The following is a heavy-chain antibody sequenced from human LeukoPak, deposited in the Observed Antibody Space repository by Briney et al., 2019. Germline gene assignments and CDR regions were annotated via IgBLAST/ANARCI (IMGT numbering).Heavy chain of an antibody. D-gene: IGHD3-10*01. J-gene: IGHJ4*02. Sequence: GRSLRLSCAASGFTFSSYGMHWVRQAPGKGLEWVAVIWYDGSNKYCADSVKGRFTISRDNSKNTLYLQMNSLRAEDTAVYYCAKSMVRGVRGFDYWGQGTLVTVSS. CDR3: AKSMVRGVRGFDY. CDR1: GFTFSSYG. V-gene: IGHV3-33*06. CDR2: IWYDGSNK.